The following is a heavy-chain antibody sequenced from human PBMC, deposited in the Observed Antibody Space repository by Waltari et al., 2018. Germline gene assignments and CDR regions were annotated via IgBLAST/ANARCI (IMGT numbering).Heavy chain of an antibody. J-gene: IGHJ3*02. CDR2: INPNSGGT. Sequence: QVQLVQSGAEVKKPGASVTVSCKASGYTFTGYYMHWVRQAPGQGLEWMGWINPNSGGTNYAQKFQGWVTMTRDTSISTAYMELSRLRSDDTAVYYCARSSSSASRAFDIWGQGTMVTVSS. CDR3: ARSSSSASRAFDI. V-gene: IGHV1-2*04. D-gene: IGHD6-6*01. CDR1: GYTFTGYY.